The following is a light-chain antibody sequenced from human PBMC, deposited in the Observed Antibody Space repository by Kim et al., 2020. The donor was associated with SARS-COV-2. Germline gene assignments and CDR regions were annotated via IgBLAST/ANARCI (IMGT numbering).Light chain of an antibody. V-gene: IGKV4-1*01. CDR3: QQYYTTPLT. CDR2: WAS. CDR1: QSVLYSSNNKNY. J-gene: IGKJ4*01. Sequence: ATINCKSSQSVLYSSNNKNYLAWYQQKPGQPPKLLIYWASTRESGVPDRFSGSGSGTDFTLTISSLQAEDVAVYYCQQYYTTPLTFGGGTKVEI.